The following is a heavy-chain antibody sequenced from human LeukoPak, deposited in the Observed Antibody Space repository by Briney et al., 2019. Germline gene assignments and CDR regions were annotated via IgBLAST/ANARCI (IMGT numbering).Heavy chain of an antibody. CDR3: ARGWFGYGMDV. D-gene: IGHD3-16*01. CDR1: GFTFSSYA. J-gene: IGHJ6*02. V-gene: IGHV3-30-3*01. Sequence: GGSLRLSCAASGFTFSSYAMHWVRQAPGKGLEWVAVISYDGSNKYYADSVKGRFTISRDNSKNTLYLQMNSLRAEDTAVYYCARGWFGYGMDVWGQGTTVTVSS. CDR2: ISYDGSNK.